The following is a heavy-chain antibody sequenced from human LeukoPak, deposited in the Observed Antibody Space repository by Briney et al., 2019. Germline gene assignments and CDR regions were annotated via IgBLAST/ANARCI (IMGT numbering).Heavy chain of an antibody. CDR1: GYTFTSYY. D-gene: IGHD4-11*01. Sequence: ASAKVSCKASGYTFTSYYMHWVRQAPGQGLEWMGIINPSGGSTSYAQKFQGRVTMTRDTSTSTVYMELSSLRSEDTAVYYCARTTTVNTYDYWGQGTLVTVSS. CDR2: INPSGGST. CDR3: ARTTTVNTYDY. J-gene: IGHJ4*02. V-gene: IGHV1-46*01.